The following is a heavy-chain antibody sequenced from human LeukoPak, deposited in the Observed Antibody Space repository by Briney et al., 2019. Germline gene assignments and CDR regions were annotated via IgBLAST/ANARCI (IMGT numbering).Heavy chain of an antibody. D-gene: IGHD3-16*02. J-gene: IGHJ3*02. CDR1: GGSISSGGYY. Sequence: SETLSLTCTVSGGSISSGGYYWSWIRQHPGKGLEWIGYIYYSGSTYYNPSLKSRVTISVDTSKNQFSLKLSSVTAADTAVYYRAGYWAGYYDYVWGSYRHDAFDIWGHGTMVTVSS. CDR2: IYYSGST. V-gene: IGHV4-31*03. CDR3: AGYWAGYYDYVWGSYRHDAFDI.